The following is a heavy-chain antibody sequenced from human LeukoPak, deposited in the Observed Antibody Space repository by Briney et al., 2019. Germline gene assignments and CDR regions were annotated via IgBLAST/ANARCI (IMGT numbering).Heavy chain of an antibody. CDR2: IRYDGSNK. V-gene: IGHV3-30*02. J-gene: IGHJ4*02. Sequence: GGSLRLSCAASGFTFSSYGMHWVRQAPGKGLEWVAFIRYDGSNKYYADSVKGRFTISRDNSKNTLYLQMNSLRAEDTAVYYCAKDLTVHCSSTSCAVGIDYWGQGTLVTVSS. CDR3: AKDLTVHCSSTSCAVGIDY. CDR1: GFTFSSYG. D-gene: IGHD2-2*01.